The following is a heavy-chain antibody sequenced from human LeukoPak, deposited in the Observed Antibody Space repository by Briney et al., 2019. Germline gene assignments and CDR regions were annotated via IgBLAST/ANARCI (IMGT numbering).Heavy chain of an antibody. CDR3: ARDSRGNFDL. Sequence: GGSLRLSCAASGFTLSTYDMHWVRRAPGKGLEWVSLSGIVGDTDYSDSVKGRFTISRDNAKDSLFLQMSSLRVGDTAFYYCARDSRGNFDLWGQGALVTVSS. CDR2: SGIVGDT. J-gene: IGHJ4*02. V-gene: IGHV3-13*01. CDR1: GFTLSTYD.